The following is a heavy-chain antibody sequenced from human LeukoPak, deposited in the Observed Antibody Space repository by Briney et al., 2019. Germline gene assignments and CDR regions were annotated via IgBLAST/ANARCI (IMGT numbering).Heavy chain of an antibody. Sequence: GGSLRLSCAASGFTFSSYEMNWVRRAPGKGLEWVSYISSSGSTIYYADSVKGRFTISRDNAKNSLYLQMNSLRAEDTAVYYCARDRVVPAANEFDYWGQGTLVTVSS. CDR1: GFTFSSYE. V-gene: IGHV3-48*03. D-gene: IGHD2-2*01. CDR2: ISSSGSTI. J-gene: IGHJ4*02. CDR3: ARDRVVPAANEFDY.